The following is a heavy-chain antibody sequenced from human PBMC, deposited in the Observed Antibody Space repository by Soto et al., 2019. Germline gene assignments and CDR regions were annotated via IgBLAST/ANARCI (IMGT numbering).Heavy chain of an antibody. V-gene: IGHV3-48*03. CDR1: GFTFSNYA. D-gene: IGHD6-19*01. Sequence: VQLVESGGGLVQPGGSLRLSCAASGFTFSNYAMNWVRQAPGKGLEWVSYISSSSNAIYYVDSVKGRFTISRDNAKNSLYLQMNSLRVEDTAVYYCARGGSSGWFFLDYWGQGALVTVSS. CDR2: ISSSSNAI. J-gene: IGHJ4*02. CDR3: ARGGSSGWFFLDY.